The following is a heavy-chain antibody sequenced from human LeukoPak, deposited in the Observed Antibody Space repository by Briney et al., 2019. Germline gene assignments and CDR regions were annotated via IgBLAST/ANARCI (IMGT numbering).Heavy chain of an antibody. Sequence: GGSLRLSCAASGFTFDDYAMHWVRQAPGKGLEWVSAISGSGGSTYYTDSVKGRFTISRDNSKNTLYLQMNTLRAEDTAIYYCAKRISGYSSSWYYMDVWGKGTTVTISS. J-gene: IGHJ6*03. D-gene: IGHD6-13*01. V-gene: IGHV3-23*01. CDR1: GFTFDDYA. CDR2: ISGSGGST. CDR3: AKRISGYSSSWYYMDV.